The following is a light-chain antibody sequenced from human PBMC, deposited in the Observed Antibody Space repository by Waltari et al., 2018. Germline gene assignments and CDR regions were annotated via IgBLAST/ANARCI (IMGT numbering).Light chain of an antibody. Sequence: SSELTQDPAVSVALGQTIRITCQSDSLRSGDASGYQQKPGQAPVLVMFGENNRPSGIPDRFSGSISGRTTSLTITGAQAEDEADYYCNSRDSRGQAVVFGGGTRVTVL. CDR2: GEN. CDR1: SLRSGD. V-gene: IGLV3-19*01. CDR3: NSRDSRGQAVV. J-gene: IGLJ2*01.